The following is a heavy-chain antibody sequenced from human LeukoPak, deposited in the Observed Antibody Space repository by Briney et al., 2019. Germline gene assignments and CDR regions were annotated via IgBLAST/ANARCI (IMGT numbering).Heavy chain of an antibody. D-gene: IGHD5-24*01. V-gene: IGHV4-59*11. Sequence: SETLSLTCTVSGASISSHYWSWIRQPPGKGLEWIGDIHYIGSTNNNPSLKSRVTKLVDTSKNQFSLKLSSVTAADTAVYYCARVVLLDGYWYFDLWGRGTLVTVSS. CDR1: GASISSHY. CDR3: ARVVLLDGYWYFDL. J-gene: IGHJ2*01. CDR2: IHYIGST.